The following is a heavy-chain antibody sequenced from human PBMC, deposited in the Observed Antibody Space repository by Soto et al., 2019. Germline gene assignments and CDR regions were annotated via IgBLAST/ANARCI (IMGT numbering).Heavy chain of an antibody. CDR1: GDTFTNFG. D-gene: IGHD3-10*01. Sequence: HLVQSGPEVKKPGASITVSCKTSGDTFTNFGLSWVRQAPGQGLEWMGWIATYNSNRNYAQKFQGRPTLTTDTSRSTAYMELKSLRYDDTAVYYCATVLRGVVNWFDPWGQGTLVTVSS. V-gene: IGHV1-18*01. CDR3: ATVLRGVVNWFDP. CDR2: IATYNSNR. J-gene: IGHJ5*02.